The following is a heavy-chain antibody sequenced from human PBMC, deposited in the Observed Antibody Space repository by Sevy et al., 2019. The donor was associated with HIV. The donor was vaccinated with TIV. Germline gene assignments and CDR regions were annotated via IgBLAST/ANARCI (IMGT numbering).Heavy chain of an antibody. CDR2: ISHSGDGT. J-gene: IGHJ6*02. V-gene: IGHV3-23*01. CDR3: AKGTLVVPTVIYYYYGMSV. Sequence: GGSLRLSCAASGFTFISYTMSWVRQAPGKGLEWVSAISHSGDGTYYADSVKGRFTISRDNSKNTLYLEMNSLRAEDTAVYYCAKGTLVVPTVIYYYYGMSVWGQGTTVTVSS. D-gene: IGHD2-2*02. CDR1: GFTFISYT.